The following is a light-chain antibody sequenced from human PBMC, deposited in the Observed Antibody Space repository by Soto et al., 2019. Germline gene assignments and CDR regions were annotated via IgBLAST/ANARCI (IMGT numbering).Light chain of an antibody. CDR2: DAS. CDR1: QSVFSS. V-gene: IGKV3-11*01. Sequence: EIVLTQSPATLSLSPGERATLSGRASQSVFSSLAWYQQKPGQAPRLLISDASNRATGVPARFRGSGSGTEFTLTISSLQSEDFATYYCQHRSNWPPTFGQGTRLEIK. CDR3: QHRSNWPPT. J-gene: IGKJ5*01.